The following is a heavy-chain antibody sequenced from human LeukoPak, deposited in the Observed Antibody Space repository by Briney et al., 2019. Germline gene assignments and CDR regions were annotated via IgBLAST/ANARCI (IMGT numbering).Heavy chain of an antibody. CDR3: ARDSGTTGEVKFDP. CDR1: GGSISNFY. J-gene: IGHJ5*02. D-gene: IGHD3-10*01. V-gene: IGHV4-4*07. CDR2: IYPRGS. Sequence: SETLSLTCTVSGGSISNFYLSWIRQAAGKGLEWIGRIYPRGSDYNPSLKSRVTMSLDTSKKQFSLNLRSVTAADTAVYYCARDSGTTGEVKFDPWGQGTLVTVSS.